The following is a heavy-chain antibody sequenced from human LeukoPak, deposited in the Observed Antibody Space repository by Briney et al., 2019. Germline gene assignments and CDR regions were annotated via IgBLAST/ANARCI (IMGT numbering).Heavy chain of an antibody. Sequence: ASVKVSCKASGYTFNNYGISWVRQAPGQGLEWMAWISAYNGNTNYALKLRGRVTMTTDTSTSTAYMELRSLRSDDTAVYYCARDEKRYCSGGSCLAYFDYWGQGTLVTVSS. D-gene: IGHD2-15*01. CDR3: ARDEKRYCSGGSCLAYFDY. CDR2: ISAYNGNT. J-gene: IGHJ4*02. CDR1: GYTFNNYG. V-gene: IGHV1-18*01.